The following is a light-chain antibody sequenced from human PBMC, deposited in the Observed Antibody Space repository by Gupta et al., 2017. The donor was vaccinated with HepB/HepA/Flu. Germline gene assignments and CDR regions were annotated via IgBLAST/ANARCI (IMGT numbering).Light chain of an antibody. V-gene: IGKV1-6*01. CDR3: RQEDIYPWT. CDR2: AAS. J-gene: IGKJ1*01. CDR1: QAIRND. Sequence: AIQMTQSPSSLSTSVGDKITITCRASQAIRNDLGWYQQKPGKAPKLLIYAASRVQSGVPSRFSGSRSGTNFTLTISSRQPEDSATYYCRQEDIYPWTFGQGTKVEIK.